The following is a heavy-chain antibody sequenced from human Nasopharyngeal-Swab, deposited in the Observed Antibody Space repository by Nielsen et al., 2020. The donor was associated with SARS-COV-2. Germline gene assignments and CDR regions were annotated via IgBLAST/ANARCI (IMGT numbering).Heavy chain of an antibody. V-gene: IGHV4-59*01. CDR3: AREEVEGSGYYYGMDV. CDR1: GGSISSYY. CDR2: IYYSGST. Sequence: SETLSLTCTVSGGSISSYYWSWIRQPPGKGLEWIGYIYYSGSTNYNPSLKSRVTISVDTSKNQFSLKLSSVTAADTAVYYCAREEVEGSGYYYGMDVWGQGTTVTVS. D-gene: IGHD3-10*01. J-gene: IGHJ6*02.